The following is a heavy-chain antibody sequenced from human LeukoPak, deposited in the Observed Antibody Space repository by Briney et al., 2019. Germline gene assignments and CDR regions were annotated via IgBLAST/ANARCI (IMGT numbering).Heavy chain of an antibody. CDR1: GFSFSSYA. V-gene: IGHV3-30-3*01. Sequence: GGSLRLSCAASGFSFSSYAMHWVRQAPGKGLEWVAVISYDGSNKYCADSVKGRFTISRDNSKNTLYLQMNSLRAEDTAVYYCARDYATMIVVVPQYYFDYWGQGTLVTVSS. J-gene: IGHJ4*02. CDR2: ISYDGSNK. CDR3: ARDYATMIVVVPQYYFDY. D-gene: IGHD3-22*01.